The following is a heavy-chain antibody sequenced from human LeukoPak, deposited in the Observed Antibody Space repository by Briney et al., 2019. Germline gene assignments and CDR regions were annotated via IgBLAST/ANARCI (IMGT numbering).Heavy chain of an antibody. CDR1: GFTVSSNY. J-gene: IGHJ3*02. CDR3: ARDKGTFAFDI. CDR2: LYSGGST. D-gene: IGHD3-10*01. Sequence: GGSLRLSCAASGFTVSSNYMSWVRQAPGKGLEWVSALYSGGSTYYADSVKGRFTISRDNSKNTVYLQMNSLRGEDTAVFYCARDKGTFAFDIWGQGTMVTVSS. V-gene: IGHV3-53*01.